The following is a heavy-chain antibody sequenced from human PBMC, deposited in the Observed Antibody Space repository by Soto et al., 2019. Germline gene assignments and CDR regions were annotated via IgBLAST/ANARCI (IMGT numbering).Heavy chain of an antibody. CDR3: ARFRYCSGGSCYDWFDP. Sequence: SETLSLTCTGSGGSISRYYWSWIRQPPGKGLEWIGYIYYSGSTNYNPSLKSRVTISVDTSKNQFSLKLSSVTAADTAVYYCARFRYCSGGSCYDWFDPWGQGTLVTVS. D-gene: IGHD2-15*01. CDR2: IYYSGST. CDR1: GGSISRYY. V-gene: IGHV4-59*01. J-gene: IGHJ5*02.